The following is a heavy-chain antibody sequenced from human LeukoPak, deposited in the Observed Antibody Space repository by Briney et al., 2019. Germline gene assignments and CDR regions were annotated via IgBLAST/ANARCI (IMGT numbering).Heavy chain of an antibody. CDR3: ARGRTEDWFDP. V-gene: IGHV4-34*01. Sequence: PSETLYLTCAVYGGSFSGYYWSWIRQPPGKGLEWIGEINHSGSTNYIPSLKSRVTISVDTSKNQFSLKLSSVTAADTAVYYCARGRTEDWFDPWGQGTLVTVSS. CDR1: GGSFSGYY. CDR2: INHSGST. D-gene: IGHD3/OR15-3a*01. J-gene: IGHJ5*02.